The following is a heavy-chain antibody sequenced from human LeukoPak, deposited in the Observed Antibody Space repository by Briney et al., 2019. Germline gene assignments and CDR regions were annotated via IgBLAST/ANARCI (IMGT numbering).Heavy chain of an antibody. V-gene: IGHV4-39*07. CDR1: GGSISSSSYY. J-gene: IGHJ4*02. CDR3: ARPYCGGDCPD. CDR2: INHSGST. D-gene: IGHD2-21*02. Sequence: PSETLSLTCTVSGGSISSSSYYWGWIRQPPGKGLEWIGSINHSGSTNYNPSLKSRVTISVDTSKNQFSLKLSSVTAADTAVYYCARPYCGGDCPDWGQGTLVTVSS.